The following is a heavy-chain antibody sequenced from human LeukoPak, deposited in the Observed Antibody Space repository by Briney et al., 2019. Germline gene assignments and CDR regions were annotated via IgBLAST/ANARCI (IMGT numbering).Heavy chain of an antibody. V-gene: IGHV1-46*01. J-gene: IGHJ5*02. CDR1: GYTFTSYY. CDR3: ARVMITFGGVIDYNWFDP. D-gene: IGHD3-16*02. Sequence: ASVKVSCKASGYTFTSYYMHWVRQAPGQGLEWMGIINPSGGSTSYAQKFQGRVTMTRDTSTSTAYMELSSLRSEDTAVYYCARVMITFGGVIDYNWFDPWGQGTLVTVSS. CDR2: INPSGGST.